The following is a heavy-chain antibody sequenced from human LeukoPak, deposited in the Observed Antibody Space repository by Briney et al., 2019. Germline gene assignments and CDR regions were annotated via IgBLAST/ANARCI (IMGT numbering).Heavy chain of an antibody. V-gene: IGHV1-69*04. D-gene: IGHD5-18*01. CDR1: GGTFSSYA. Sequence: ASVKVSCKASGGTFSSYAISWVRQAPGQGLEWMGRIIPILDIANYAQKFQGRVTITADKSTSTAYMELRSLRSDDTAVYYCASGSWGYSYGYALDYWGQGTLVTVSS. J-gene: IGHJ4*02. CDR3: ASGSWGYSYGYALDY. CDR2: IIPILDIA.